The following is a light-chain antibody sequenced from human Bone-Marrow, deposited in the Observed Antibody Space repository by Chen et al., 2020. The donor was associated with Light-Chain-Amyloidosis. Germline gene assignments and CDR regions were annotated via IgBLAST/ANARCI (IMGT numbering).Light chain of an antibody. Sequence: AVLTPPPLTPGPPGRRVTISGSGRTSNIGTYTLNWYRQVPGTAPRLLIRSDNQRPPGVPDRFSGSKSGTSASLASSWLQSEDEADYYCAAWDDSLNGVVFGGGTKLTVL. J-gene: IGLJ2*01. CDR3: AAWDDSLNGVV. CDR1: TSNIGTYT. CDR2: SDN. V-gene: IGLV1-44*01.